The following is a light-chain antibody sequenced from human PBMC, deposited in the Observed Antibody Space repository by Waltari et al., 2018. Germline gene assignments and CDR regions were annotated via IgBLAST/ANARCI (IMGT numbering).Light chain of an antibody. CDR1: QRIRDG. V-gene: IGKV1-6*01. J-gene: IGKJ1*01. CDR3: LQDFNYPWT. CDR2: AAS. Sequence: AIQITQSPSPLSASIGDRVTNTCRSSQRIRDGLAWFQQKPGKAPKLLIYAASTLESGVPSRFSGSQSGTEFTLTISSLPPEDFAPYYCLQDFNYPWTFGHGTKVAIK.